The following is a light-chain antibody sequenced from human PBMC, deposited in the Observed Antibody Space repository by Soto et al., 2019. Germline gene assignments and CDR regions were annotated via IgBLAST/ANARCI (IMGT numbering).Light chain of an antibody. Sequence: EIVLTQSPGTLSLSPGDRATLSCRASQSVSSNFLAWYQQKPGQAPRILIYGASIRATGIPDRFSGSGSVTDFTLTIRRLEPEDYARYFCHQYGSSPRTFGQGTKVEIK. CDR1: QSVSSNF. J-gene: IGKJ1*01. V-gene: IGKV3-20*01. CDR3: HQYGSSPRT. CDR2: GAS.